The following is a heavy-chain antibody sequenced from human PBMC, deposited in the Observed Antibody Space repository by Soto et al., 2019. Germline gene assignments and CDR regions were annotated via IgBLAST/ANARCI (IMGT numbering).Heavy chain of an antibody. D-gene: IGHD2-8*02. V-gene: IGHV3-23*01. CDR3: AKATATGGGAFDI. CDR1: GFTCSSYD. J-gene: IGHJ3*02. Sequence: GGSLRLSCAASGFTCSSYDMSWVRQAPGKGLEWVSTILVGGSTHYPDPVKGRFTISRDNSKNTVFLQMNSLTAGDTAVYYCAKATATGGGAFDICGQGTMVTVSS. CDR2: ILVGGST.